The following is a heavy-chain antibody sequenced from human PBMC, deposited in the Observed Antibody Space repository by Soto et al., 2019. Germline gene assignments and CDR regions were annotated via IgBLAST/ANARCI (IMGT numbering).Heavy chain of an antibody. J-gene: IGHJ4*02. CDR2: ISYDGNTQ. CDR3: AKVSRPSRISTPDFDY. Sequence: QVQLVESGGGVVQPGTSLRLSCAASGFTLSSYSILWVRQAPGKGLDWVAVISYDGNTQFYGDSVKGRFIVSRDNSRNTLYLQPNNLQAEDKAVYYCAKVSRPSRISTPDFDYWGQGTLVIVSP. V-gene: IGHV3-30-3*01. CDR1: GFTLSSYS.